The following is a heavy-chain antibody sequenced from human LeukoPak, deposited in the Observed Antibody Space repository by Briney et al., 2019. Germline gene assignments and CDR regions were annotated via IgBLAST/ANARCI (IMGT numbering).Heavy chain of an antibody. V-gene: IGHV4-59*01. D-gene: IGHD2-15*01. J-gene: IGHJ5*02. Sequence: PSETLSLTCTVSGASITTYYWSWIRQPPGKGLEWMGYIYYSGSTNYNPSLRSRLTISVDTSKNQFSLKLSSVAAADTAVYYCARGRGGGGSSNNWLDPWGQGSLVIVSS. CDR2: IYYSGST. CDR3: ARGRGGGGSSNNWLDP. CDR1: GASITTYY.